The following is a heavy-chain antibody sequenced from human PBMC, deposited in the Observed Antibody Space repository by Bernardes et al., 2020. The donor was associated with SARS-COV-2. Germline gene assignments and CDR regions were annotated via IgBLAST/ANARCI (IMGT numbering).Heavy chain of an antibody. CDR2: IYWDDDK. CDR3: AHSPDFWSGYCFDY. D-gene: IGHD3-3*01. V-gene: IGHV2-5*02. Sequence: SHHALGNSTQTLTLTCTFSGFSLGKSGVGVGWIRQPPGKALEWLALIYWDDDKRYSPSLKSRLTITKDTSNNQVVLTMTNMDPVDTATYYCAHSPDFWSGYCFDYWGQLTLVTVSS. CDR1: GFSLGKSGVG. J-gene: IGHJ4*02.